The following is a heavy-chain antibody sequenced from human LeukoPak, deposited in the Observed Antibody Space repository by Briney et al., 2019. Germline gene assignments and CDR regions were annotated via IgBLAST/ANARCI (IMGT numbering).Heavy chain of an antibody. CDR3: ARGGDCSGGSCYVDNWFDP. CDR2: MNPNSGNT. J-gene: IGHJ5*02. Sequence: VASVKVSCKASGYTFTSYDINWVRQATGQGLECMGWMNPNSGNTGYAQKFQGRVTMTRNTSISTAYMELSSLRSEDTAVYYCARGGDCSGGSCYVDNWFDPWGQGTLVTVSS. CDR1: GYTFTSYD. V-gene: IGHV1-8*01. D-gene: IGHD2-15*01.